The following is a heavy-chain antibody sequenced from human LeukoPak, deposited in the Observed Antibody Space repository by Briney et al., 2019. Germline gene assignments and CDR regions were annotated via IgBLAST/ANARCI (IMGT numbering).Heavy chain of an antibody. CDR1: GGSFSGYY. J-gene: IGHJ4*02. CDR2: INHSGST. CDR3: ARSPYYYVSGRPFDY. Sequence: PSETLSLTCAVYGGSFSGYYWSWIRQPPGKGLEWIGEINHSGSTNYNPSLKSRVTISIDTSKNQFSLKLSSVTAADTAVYYCARSPYYYVSGRPFDYWGQGTLVTVSS. V-gene: IGHV4-34*01. D-gene: IGHD3-10*01.